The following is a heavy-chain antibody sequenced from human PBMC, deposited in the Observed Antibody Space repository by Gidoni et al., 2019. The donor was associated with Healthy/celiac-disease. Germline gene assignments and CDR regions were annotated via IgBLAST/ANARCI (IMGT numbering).Heavy chain of an antibody. Sequence: QVQLVQSGAEVKKPGASLTVSCKASGSTFTSYYMHWVRQAPGQGLEWMGIINPSGGSTSYAQKFQGRVTMTRDTSTSTVYMELSSLRSEDTAVYYCAREERGSHGGFDYWGQGTLVTVSS. CDR1: GSTFTSYY. D-gene: IGHD3-16*01. J-gene: IGHJ4*02. CDR3: AREERGSHGGFDY. V-gene: IGHV1-46*01. CDR2: INPSGGST.